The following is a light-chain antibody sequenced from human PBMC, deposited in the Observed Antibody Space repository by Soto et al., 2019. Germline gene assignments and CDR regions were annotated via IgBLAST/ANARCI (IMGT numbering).Light chain of an antibody. J-gene: IGKJ1*01. Sequence: AIRMTQSPSSFSASTGDRVTITCRASQGISSYLAWYQQKPGKAPKLLIYAASTLQSGVPSRFSGSGSGTDFTLTISCLQSEDFATYYCQQYYSYPGTCGQGTQVEIK. CDR2: AAS. CDR3: QQYYSYPGT. CDR1: QGISSY. V-gene: IGKV1-8*01.